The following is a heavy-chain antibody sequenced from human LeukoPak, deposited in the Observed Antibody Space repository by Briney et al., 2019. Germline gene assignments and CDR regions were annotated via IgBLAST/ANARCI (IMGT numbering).Heavy chain of an antibody. CDR2: IWYGGSNK. J-gene: IGHJ4*02. Sequence: PGRSLRLSCAASGFTFSSYGMHWVRQAPGKGLEWVAVIWYGGSNKYYADSVKGRFTISRDNSKNTLYLQMNSLRAEDTAVYYCARDFRRDFDYWGQGTLVTVSS. CDR3: ARDFRRDFDY. CDR1: GFTFSSYG. V-gene: IGHV3-33*08.